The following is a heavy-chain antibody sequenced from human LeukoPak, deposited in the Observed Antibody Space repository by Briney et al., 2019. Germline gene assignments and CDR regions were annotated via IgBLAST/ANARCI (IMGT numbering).Heavy chain of an antibody. D-gene: IGHD3-22*01. CDR3: ARDHRYDGNSYAPDY. J-gene: IGHJ4*02. CDR2: IYSGGST. Sequence: SETLSLTCTVSGGSISSGGYYWSWIRQPAGGGLEWIGRIYSGGSTNYNPSLKSRVTISLDTSKNQFSLTLTPVTAADTAVYYCARDHRYDGNSYAPDYWGQGTLVTVSS. V-gene: IGHV4-61*02. CDR1: GGSISSGGYY.